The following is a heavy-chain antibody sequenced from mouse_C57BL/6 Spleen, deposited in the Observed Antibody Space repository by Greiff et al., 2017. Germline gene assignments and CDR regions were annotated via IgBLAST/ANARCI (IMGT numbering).Heavy chain of an antibody. V-gene: IGHV3-6*01. CDR3: ARAPLYYSNPYWYCDV. Sequence: EESGPGLVKPSQSLSLTCSVTGYSITSGYYWNWIRQFPGNKLEWMGYISYDGSNNYNPSLKNRISITRDTSKNQFFLKLNSVTTEDTATYYCARAPLYYSNPYWYCDVWGTGTTVTVSS. D-gene: IGHD2-5*01. CDR2: ISYDGSN. J-gene: IGHJ1*03. CDR1: GYSITSGYY.